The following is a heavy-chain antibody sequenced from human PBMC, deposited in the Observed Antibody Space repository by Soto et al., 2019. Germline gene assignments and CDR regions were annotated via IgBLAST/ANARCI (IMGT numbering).Heavy chain of an antibody. V-gene: IGHV2-5*02. CDR1: GFSLSTSGVG. J-gene: IGHJ6*02. CDR3: AHSLPCYYGSGSSRKHNYYYYGMDV. Sequence: QITLKESGPTLVKPTQTLTLTCTFSGFSLSTSGVGVGWIRQPPGKALEWLALIYWDDDKRYSPSLKSRLTITKDTSKNQVVLTMTNMDPVDTATYYCAHSLPCYYGSGSSRKHNYYYYGMDVWGQGTTVTVSS. CDR2: IYWDDDK. D-gene: IGHD3-10*01.